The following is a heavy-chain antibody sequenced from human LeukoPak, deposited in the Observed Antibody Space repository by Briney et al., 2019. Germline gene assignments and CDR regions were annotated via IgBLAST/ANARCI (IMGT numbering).Heavy chain of an antibody. J-gene: IGHJ4*02. D-gene: IGHD5-18*01. CDR3: ASEIENVDTGIEY. Sequence: SVKVSCKASGGSFNSFNINWVRQAPGQGLDWMGRVIPILGMANHAQKFQGRVKIAADKSTTTAYMELSSLRSEDTAVYFCASEIENVDTGIEYWGQGTLVTVSS. CDR1: GGSFNSFN. CDR2: VIPILGMA. V-gene: IGHV1-69*02.